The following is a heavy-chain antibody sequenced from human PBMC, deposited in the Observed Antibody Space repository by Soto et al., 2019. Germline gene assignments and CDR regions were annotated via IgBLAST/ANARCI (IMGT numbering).Heavy chain of an antibody. Sequence: ASVKVSCKASGGTFSSYTVSWVRQAPGQGLEWMGRIIPILGIANYAQKFQGRVTITADKSTSTAYMELSSLRSEDTAVYYCARDRTSGSPDHWGQGTLVTVSS. J-gene: IGHJ4*02. CDR2: IIPILGIA. V-gene: IGHV1-69*04. D-gene: IGHD1-26*01. CDR3: ARDRTSGSPDH. CDR1: GGTFSSYT.